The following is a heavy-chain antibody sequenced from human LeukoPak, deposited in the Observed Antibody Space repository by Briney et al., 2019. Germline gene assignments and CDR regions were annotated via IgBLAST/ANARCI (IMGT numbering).Heavy chain of an antibody. CDR3: ARVVGLTGYSSSWYSGYYYYMDV. Sequence: SETLSLTCTVSGGSISTYYWSWIRQPPGKGLEWIGYIYYSGSTNYNPSLKSRVTISVDTSKNQFSLKLSSVTAADTAVYYCARVVGLTGYSSSWYSGYYYYMDVWGRGTTVTVSS. V-gene: IGHV4-59*01. CDR2: IYYSGST. CDR1: GGSISTYY. D-gene: IGHD6-13*01. J-gene: IGHJ6*03.